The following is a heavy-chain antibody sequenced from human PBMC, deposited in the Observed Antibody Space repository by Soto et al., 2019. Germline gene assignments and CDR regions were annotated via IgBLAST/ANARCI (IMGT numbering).Heavy chain of an antibody. CDR1: GFTLSGYA. CDR2: ISSNGVGT. J-gene: IGHJ6*03. V-gene: IGHV3-64*01. Sequence: EVQLAESGGGLAQPGGSLRLSCEASGFTLSGYAMDWVRQAPGKGLEYVSGISSNGVGTYYANSVQGRFTISRDNSKNTVYLQMGSLRPEDMAVYYCARRARPDFYYMDGWGKGTTVTVS. D-gene: IGHD6-6*01. CDR3: ARRARPDFYYMDG.